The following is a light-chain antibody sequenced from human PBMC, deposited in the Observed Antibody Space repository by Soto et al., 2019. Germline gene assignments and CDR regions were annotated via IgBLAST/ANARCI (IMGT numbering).Light chain of an antibody. CDR3: CAYAGSNTVV. CDR2: DVI. Sequence: QSALTQPRSVSGSPGQSVTISCAGTSSDLGAYNSVSWYQHHPGKAPKIIIYDVIRRPSGVPDRFSASNSDNTASLTLSGLQAEDEADYYCCAYAGSNTVVFGGGTPLTVL. J-gene: IGLJ3*02. V-gene: IGLV2-11*01. CDR1: SSDLGAYNS.